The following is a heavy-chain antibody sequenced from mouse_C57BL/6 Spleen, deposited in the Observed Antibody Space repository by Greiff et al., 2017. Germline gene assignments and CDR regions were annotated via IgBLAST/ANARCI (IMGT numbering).Heavy chain of an antibody. CDR3: ARANYGSSYSYFDY. CDR2: INPYNGDT. D-gene: IGHD1-1*01. Sequence: VQLQQSGPELVKPGDSVKISCKASGYSFTGYFMHWVMQSPGKSLEWIGRINPYNGDTFYNQKFKGKATLTVAKSSSTAHMALRSLTSEDSAVYYVARANYGSSYSYFDYWGQGTTLTVSA. V-gene: IGHV1-20*01. CDR1: GYSFTGYF. J-gene: IGHJ2*01.